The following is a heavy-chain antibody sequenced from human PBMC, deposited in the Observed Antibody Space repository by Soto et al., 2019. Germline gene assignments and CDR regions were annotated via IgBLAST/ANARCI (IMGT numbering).Heavy chain of an antibody. CDR2: ISYDGSNK. J-gene: IGHJ4*02. V-gene: IGHV3-30-3*01. Sequence: VQLVESGGGVVQPGRSLRLSCAASGFTFSSYAMHWVRQAPGKGLEWVAVISYDGSNKYYADSVKGRFTISRDNSKNTLYLQMNSLRAEDTAVYYCARDAGHYYGSGSYYPDDYWGQGTLVTVSS. CDR1: GFTFSSYA. CDR3: ARDAGHYYGSGSYYPDDY. D-gene: IGHD3-10*01.